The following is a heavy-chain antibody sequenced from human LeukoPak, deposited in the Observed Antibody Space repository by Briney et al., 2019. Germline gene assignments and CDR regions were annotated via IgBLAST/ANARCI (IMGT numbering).Heavy chain of an antibody. J-gene: IGHJ3*02. CDR2: INPNSGGT. CDR1: GYTFTGHY. CDR3: ARGGSYLSAFDI. V-gene: IGHV1-2*02. Sequence: ASVKVSCKASGYTFTGHYMHWVRQAPGQGLEWMGWINPNSGGTNSAQKFQGRVTMTRDTSISTVYMDLRSLRSDDTAVYYCARGGSYLSAFDIWGQGTMVTVSS. D-gene: IGHD1-26*01.